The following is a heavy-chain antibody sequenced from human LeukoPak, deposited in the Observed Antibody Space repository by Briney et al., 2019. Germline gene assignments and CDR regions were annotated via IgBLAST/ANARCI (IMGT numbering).Heavy chain of an antibody. Sequence: GGSLRLSCTASGFNFSNAWMSWVRQAPGKGLEWVGRIKSKTDGGTTDYAAPVKGRFTISRDDSKNTLYLQMNSLKTEDTAVYYCSWWEQGRYGMDVWGQGTTVTVSS. CDR3: SWWEQGRYGMDV. CDR2: IKSKTDGGTT. D-gene: IGHD1-26*01. V-gene: IGHV3-15*01. CDR1: GFNFSNAW. J-gene: IGHJ6*02.